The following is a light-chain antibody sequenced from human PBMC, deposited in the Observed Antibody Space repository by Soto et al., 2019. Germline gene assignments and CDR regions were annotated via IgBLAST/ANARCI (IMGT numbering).Light chain of an antibody. Sequence: EIVLTQSPRTLSLSPGERATPTCRSSQTVTRNYLAWHQQKPGQTPRLFVYGASSRATGIPDRFSGSGSGTDFTLTISRLEPEDFAVYYCQQHGSSPITFGQGTRLEIK. CDR3: QQHGSSPIT. CDR1: QTVTRNY. V-gene: IGKV3-20*01. J-gene: IGKJ5*01. CDR2: GAS.